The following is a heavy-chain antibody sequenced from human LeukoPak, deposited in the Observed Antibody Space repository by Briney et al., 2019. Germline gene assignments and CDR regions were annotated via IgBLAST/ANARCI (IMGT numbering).Heavy chain of an antibody. CDR2: ISGSGGST. CDR3: TKALDYGGNVGDDAFDI. Sequence: GGSLRLSCAASGFTFSSYAMSWVRQAPGKGLEWVSAISGSGGSTYYADSVKGRFTISRDNSKNTLYLQMNSLRAEDTAVYYCTKALDYGGNVGDDAFDIWGQGTMVTVSS. D-gene: IGHD4-23*01. V-gene: IGHV3-23*01. CDR1: GFTFSSYA. J-gene: IGHJ3*02.